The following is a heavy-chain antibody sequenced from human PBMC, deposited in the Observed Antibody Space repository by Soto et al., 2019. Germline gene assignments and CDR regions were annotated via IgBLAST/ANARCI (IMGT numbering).Heavy chain of an antibody. D-gene: IGHD3-16*01. Sequence: QVQLVESGGGVVQPGTSLRLSCVGSGFTFRNYVIHWVRQAPGKGLEWVALTSYDGSNNFYGDSVKGRFIISRHNSRNTVELQMDSLRFEDTALYYFARWGTTGGLDVWGQGTLVSVSS. V-gene: IGHV3-33*05. CDR2: TSYDGSNN. J-gene: IGHJ4*02. CDR3: ARWGTTGGLDV. CDR1: GFTFRNYV.